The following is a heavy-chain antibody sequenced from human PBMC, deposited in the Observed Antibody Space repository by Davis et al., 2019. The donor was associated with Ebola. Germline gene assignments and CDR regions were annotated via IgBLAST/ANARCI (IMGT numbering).Heavy chain of an antibody. CDR1: GFTFSSYA. CDR2: ISGSGGST. D-gene: IGHD3-3*01. CDR3: AKDQPGIITIFGPHDY. Sequence: GESLKISCAASGFTFSSYAMSWVRQAPGKGLEWVSAISGSGGSTYYADSVKGRFTISRDNSKNTLYLQMNSLRAEDTAVYYCAKDQPGIITIFGPHDYWGQGTLVTVSS. V-gene: IGHV3-23*01. J-gene: IGHJ4*02.